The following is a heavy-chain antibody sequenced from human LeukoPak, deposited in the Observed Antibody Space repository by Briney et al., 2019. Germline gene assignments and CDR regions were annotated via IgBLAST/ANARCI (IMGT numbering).Heavy chain of an antibody. Sequence: ASVKVSCKASGYTFTGYYMHWVRQAPGQGLECMGRINPNSGGTNYAQKFQGRVTMTRDTSISTAYMELSRLRSDDTAVYYCARARRVYYYDSSGSISPWGQGTLVTVSS. V-gene: IGHV1-2*06. D-gene: IGHD3-22*01. J-gene: IGHJ5*02. CDR3: ARARRVYYYDSSGSISP. CDR2: INPNSGGT. CDR1: GYTFTGYY.